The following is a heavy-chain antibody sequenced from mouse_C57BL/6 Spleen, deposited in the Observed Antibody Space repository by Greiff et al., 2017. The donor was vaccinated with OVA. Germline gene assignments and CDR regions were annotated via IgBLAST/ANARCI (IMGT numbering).Heavy chain of an antibody. CDR3: ARELGFYYAMDY. CDR2: IYPGDGDT. D-gene: IGHD2-12*01. J-gene: IGHJ4*01. V-gene: IGHV1-80*01. Sequence: QVQLQQPGAELVKPGASVKISCKASGYAFSSYWMNWVKQRPRKGLEWIGQIYPGDGDTNYNGKFKGKATLTADKSSSTAYMQLSSLTSEDSAVYFCARELGFYYAMDYWGQGTSVTVSS. CDR1: GYAFSSYW.